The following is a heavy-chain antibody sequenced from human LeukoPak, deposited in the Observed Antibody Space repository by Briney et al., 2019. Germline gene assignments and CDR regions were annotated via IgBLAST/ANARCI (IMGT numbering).Heavy chain of an antibody. CDR1: GFTFSNYG. J-gene: IGHJ4*02. V-gene: IGHV3-33*01. CDR2: IWYDGSNK. Sequence: GRSLRLSCAASGFTFSNYGMHWVRQAPGKGLEWVALIWYDGSNKYYTDSVKGRLTISRDNSKDTLFLQMNSLRAEDTAVYYCAREGPRGNPQFDYWGQGTLVTVSS. D-gene: IGHD2/OR15-2a*01. CDR3: AREGPRGNPQFDY.